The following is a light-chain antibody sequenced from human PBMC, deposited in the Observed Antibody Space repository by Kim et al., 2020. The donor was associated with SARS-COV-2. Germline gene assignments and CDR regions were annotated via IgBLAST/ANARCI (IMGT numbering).Light chain of an antibody. CDR1: SLRSYY. CDR2: GKY. J-gene: IGLJ3*02. V-gene: IGLV3-19*01. CDR3: NSRDSSGFHWV. Sequence: SSELTQDPAVSVALGQTVRLTCQGDSLRSYYATWYQQRPGQAPVLVLYGKYNRPSGIPDRLSGSGSGNTASLTITGAQAEDEADYYCNSRDSSGFHWVFG.